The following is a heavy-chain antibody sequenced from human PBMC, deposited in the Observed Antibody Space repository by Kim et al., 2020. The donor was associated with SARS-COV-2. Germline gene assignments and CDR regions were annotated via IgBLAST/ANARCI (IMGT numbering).Heavy chain of an antibody. J-gene: IGHJ4*02. V-gene: IGHV5-51*01. Sequence: RPAVKGQVTISADKSISTAYLQWSSLKASDTAMYYCARLGGSGSLNFGYWGQGTLVTVSS. D-gene: IGHD3-10*01. CDR3: ARLGGSGSLNFGY.